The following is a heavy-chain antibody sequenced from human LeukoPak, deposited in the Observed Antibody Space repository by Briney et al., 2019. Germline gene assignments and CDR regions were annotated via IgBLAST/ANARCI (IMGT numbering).Heavy chain of an antibody. CDR1: GGSFSGYY. CDR2: INHSGST. Sequence: SETLSLTCGVYGGSFSGYYWSWIRQPPGKGLGWIGEINHSGSTNYNPSLKSRVTISVDTSKNQFSLKLSSVTAADTAVYYCARGLSSGMDVWGKGTTVTVSS. V-gene: IGHV4-34*01. CDR3: ARGLSSGMDV. J-gene: IGHJ6*04.